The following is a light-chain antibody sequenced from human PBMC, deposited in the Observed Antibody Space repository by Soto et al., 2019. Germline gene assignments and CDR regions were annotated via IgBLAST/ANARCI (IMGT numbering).Light chain of an antibody. CDR3: QQYGGSPLT. CDR1: QSVTYSF. V-gene: IGKV3-20*01. Sequence: EIVLTQSPGTLSLSPVERATLSCRASQSVTYSFLAWYQQKPGQAPRLLIYGASSRATGIPDRFSGSGSGTDFNLTISRLEPEDFAVYYCQQYGGSPLTFGGGTKVEIK. J-gene: IGKJ4*01. CDR2: GAS.